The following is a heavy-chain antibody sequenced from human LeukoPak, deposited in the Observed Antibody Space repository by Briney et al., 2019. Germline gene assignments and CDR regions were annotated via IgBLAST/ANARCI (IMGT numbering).Heavy chain of an antibody. CDR2: IIPIFGTA. D-gene: IGHD2-15*01. CDR3: ARDLHCSGGSCYSRWFDP. J-gene: IGHJ5*02. V-gene: IGHV1-69*13. CDR1: GGTFSSYA. Sequence: SVKVSCKXSGGTFSSYAISWVRQAPGQGLEWMGRIIPIFGTANYAQKFQGRVTITADESTSTAYMELSSLRSEDTAVYYCARDLHCSGGSCYSRWFDPWGQGTLVTVSS.